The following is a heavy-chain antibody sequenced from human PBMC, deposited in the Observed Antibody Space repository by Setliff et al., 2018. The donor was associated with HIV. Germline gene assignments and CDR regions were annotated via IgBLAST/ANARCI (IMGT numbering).Heavy chain of an antibody. V-gene: IGHV3-7*01. J-gene: IGHJ4*02. CDR2: ISPEGRQK. CDR3: ARDKGPNLLDY. D-gene: IGHD2-8*01. Sequence: PGGSLRLSCAASGFNFGYYWMSWVRQTPGKGLEWVTNISPEGRQKGHVDSVKGRFTISRDNAKNSLYLQMNSLRAEDTAVCYCARDKGPNLLDYWGQGTLVTVSS. CDR1: GFNFGYYW.